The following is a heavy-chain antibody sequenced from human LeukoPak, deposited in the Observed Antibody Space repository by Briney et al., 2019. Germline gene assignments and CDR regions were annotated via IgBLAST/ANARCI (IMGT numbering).Heavy chain of an antibody. CDR1: GGSISSSSYY. V-gene: IGHV4-39*07. CDR3: ARDIPSRVVPSYYYYYGMDV. D-gene: IGHD6-6*01. CDR2: IYYSGST. Sequence: SETLSLTCTVSGGSISSSSYYWGWIRQPPGKGLEWIGSIYYSGSTYYNPSLKSRVTISVDTSKNQFSLKLSSVTAADTAVYYCARDIPSRVVPSYYYYYGMDVWGQGTTVTVSS. J-gene: IGHJ6*02.